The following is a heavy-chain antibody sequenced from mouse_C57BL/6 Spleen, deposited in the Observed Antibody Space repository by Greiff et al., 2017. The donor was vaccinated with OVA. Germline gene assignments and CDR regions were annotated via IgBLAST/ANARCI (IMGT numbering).Heavy chain of an antibody. V-gene: IGHV14-4*01. D-gene: IGHD2-5*01. Sequence: EVQLQQSGPELVKPGASVKISCKASGYSFTSYYIHWVKQRPGQGLEWIGWIDPENGDTEYASKFQGKATITADTSSNTAYLQLSSLTSEDTAVYYCTGGYSNLFDYWGQGTTLTVSS. J-gene: IGHJ2*01. CDR1: GYSFTSYY. CDR3: TGGYSNLFDY. CDR2: IDPENGDT.